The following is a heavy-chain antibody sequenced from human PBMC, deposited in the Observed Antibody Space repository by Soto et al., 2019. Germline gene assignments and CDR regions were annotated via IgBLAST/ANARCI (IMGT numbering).Heavy chain of an antibody. Sequence: GGSLRLSCAASGFTFSSYSMNWVRQAPGKGLEWVSSISSSSSYTYYADSVKGRFTISRDNAKNSLYLQMNSLRAEDTAVYYCARDRVMEAAAGPPFDYWGQGTLVTVSS. CDR1: GFTFSSYS. CDR3: ARDRVMEAAAGPPFDY. CDR2: ISSSSSYT. D-gene: IGHD6-13*01. J-gene: IGHJ4*02. V-gene: IGHV3-21*01.